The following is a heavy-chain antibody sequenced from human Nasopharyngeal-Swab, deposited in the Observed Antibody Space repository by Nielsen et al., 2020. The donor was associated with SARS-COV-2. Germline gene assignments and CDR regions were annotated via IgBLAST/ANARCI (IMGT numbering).Heavy chain of an antibody. Sequence: SLKISCAASGFTFSSYWMHWVRQAPGKGLEWVSGISWNSGSIGYADSVKGRFTISRDNAKNSLYLQMNSLRAEDTALYYCAKDTVIAVAGNFDYWGQGTLVTVSS. CDR2: ISWNSGSI. CDR3: AKDTVIAVAGNFDY. CDR1: GFTFSSYW. J-gene: IGHJ4*02. V-gene: IGHV3-9*01. D-gene: IGHD6-19*01.